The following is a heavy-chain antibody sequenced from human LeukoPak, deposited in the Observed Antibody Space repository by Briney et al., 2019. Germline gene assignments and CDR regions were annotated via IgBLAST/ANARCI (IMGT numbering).Heavy chain of an antibody. CDR3: ARASRTTYYYYYMDV. CDR2: ISYDGSNK. Sequence: PGGSLRLSCAASGFTFSSYAMHWVRQAPGKGPEWVAVISYDGSNKYYADSVKGRFTISRDNSKNTLYLQMNSLRAEDTAVYYCARASRTTYYYYYMDVWGKGTTVTVSS. J-gene: IGHJ6*03. CDR1: GFTFSSYA. D-gene: IGHD1-7*01. V-gene: IGHV3-30*04.